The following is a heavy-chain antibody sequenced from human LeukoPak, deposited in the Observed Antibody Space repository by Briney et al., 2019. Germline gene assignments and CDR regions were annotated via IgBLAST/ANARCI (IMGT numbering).Heavy chain of an antibody. V-gene: IGHV3-15*01. CDR1: GFTFSSYA. D-gene: IGHD5-18*01. Sequence: PGGSLRLSCAASGFTFSSYAMSWVRQAPGKGLEWVGRIKSKTDGGTTDYAAPVKGRFTISRDDSKNTLYLQMNSLKTEDTAVYYCTTDGRIQLWHYYYYYGMDVWGQGTTVTVSS. CDR3: TTDGRIQLWHYYYYYGMDV. CDR2: IKSKTDGGTT. J-gene: IGHJ6*02.